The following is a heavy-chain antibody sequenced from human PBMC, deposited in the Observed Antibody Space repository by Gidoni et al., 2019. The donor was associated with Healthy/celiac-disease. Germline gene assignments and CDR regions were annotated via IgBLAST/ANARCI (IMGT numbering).Heavy chain of an antibody. Sequence: TYYNPSLKSRVTISVDTSKNQFSLKLSSVTAADTAVYYCARELSDIVVVVAATRGGGMDVWGQGTTVTVSS. J-gene: IGHJ6*02. CDR2: T. CDR3: ARELSDIVVVVAATRGGGMDV. V-gene: IGHV4-39*07. D-gene: IGHD2-15*01.